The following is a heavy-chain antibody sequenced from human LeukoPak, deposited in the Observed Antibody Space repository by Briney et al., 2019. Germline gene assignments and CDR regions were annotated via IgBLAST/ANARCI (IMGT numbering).Heavy chain of an antibody. CDR3: AKEIRGENYYYYYGMDV. D-gene: IGHD3-10*01. J-gene: IGHJ6*02. Sequence: GGSLRLSCAASGFTFSSYGMHWVRQAPGKGLEWVAVISYDGSNKYYADSVKGRFTISRDNSKNTLYLQMNSLRAEDTAVYYCAKEIRGENYYYYYGMDVWGQGTTVTVSS. CDR2: ISYDGSNK. CDR1: GFTFSSYG. V-gene: IGHV3-30*18.